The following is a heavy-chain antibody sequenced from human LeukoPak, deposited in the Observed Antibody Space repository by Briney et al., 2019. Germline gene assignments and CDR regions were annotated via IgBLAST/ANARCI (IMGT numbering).Heavy chain of an antibody. CDR3: ARGRYYYGSGTYYYYMDV. D-gene: IGHD3-10*01. J-gene: IGHJ6*03. V-gene: IGHV4-34*01. Sequence: SETLSLTCAVYGGSFSGYYWSWIRQPPGKGLEWIGEINHSGSTNYNPSLKSRVTISVDTSKNQFSLKLSSVTAADTAVYYCARGRYYYGSGTYYYYMDVWGKGTTVTVSS. CDR2: INHSGST. CDR1: GGSFSGYY.